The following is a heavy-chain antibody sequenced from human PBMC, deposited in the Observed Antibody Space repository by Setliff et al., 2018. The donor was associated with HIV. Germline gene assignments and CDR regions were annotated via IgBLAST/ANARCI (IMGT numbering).Heavy chain of an antibody. V-gene: IGHV3-30*04. Sequence: GGSLRLSCAASGFTFSRYGMHWVRQAPGKGLEWVAFISYDGSKKYDADSVKGRFTISRDTSKNTLYLQMDSLRPDDTAVYYCARWKLALDYWGQGTLVTVSS. CDR1: GFTFSRYG. D-gene: IGHD1-1*01. CDR2: ISYDGSKK. CDR3: ARWKLALDY. J-gene: IGHJ4*02.